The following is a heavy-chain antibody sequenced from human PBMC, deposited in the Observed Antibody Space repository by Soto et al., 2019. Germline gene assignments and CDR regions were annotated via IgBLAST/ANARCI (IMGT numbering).Heavy chain of an antibody. Sequence: ASVKVSCKGSRGTFSSYAISGVRQAPGQGLEWMGGIIPLFGTANYAQKFYGRFTITADESTNTAYMELSSRRAEDTAWYYCARVRFFGGYRKYYYYGIDVWGQGITVTVSS. J-gene: IGHJ6*02. D-gene: IGHD3-10*01. CDR3: ARVRFFGGYRKYYYYGIDV. CDR1: RGTFSSYA. V-gene: IGHV1-69*13. CDR2: IIPLFGTA.